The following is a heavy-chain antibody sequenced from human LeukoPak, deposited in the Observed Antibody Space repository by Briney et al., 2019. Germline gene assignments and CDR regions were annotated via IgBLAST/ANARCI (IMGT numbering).Heavy chain of an antibody. V-gene: IGHV4-59*01. CDR3: ARSPDDILTGCFDY. J-gene: IGHJ4*02. D-gene: IGHD3-9*01. Sequence: SETLSLTCTVSGGSISSYYWSWIRQPPGKGLEWIGYIYYSGSTNYNPSFKSRVTISVDTSKNQFSLKLSSVTAADTAVYYCARSPDDILTGCFDYWGQGTLVTVSS. CDR2: IYYSGST. CDR1: GGSISSYY.